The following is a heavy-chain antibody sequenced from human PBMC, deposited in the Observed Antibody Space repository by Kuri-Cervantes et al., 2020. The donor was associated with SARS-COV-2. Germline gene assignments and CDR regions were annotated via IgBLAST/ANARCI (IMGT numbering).Heavy chain of an antibody. Sequence: GGSLRLSCAASGFTFSSYAMSWVRQAPGKGLEWVAVIWYDGSNKYYADSVKGRFTISRDNSKNTLYLQMNSLRAEDTAVYYCAREYSGYDSSWFDPWGQGTLVTVSS. V-gene: IGHV3-33*08. D-gene: IGHD5-12*01. CDR1: GFTFSSYA. J-gene: IGHJ5*02. CDR2: IWYDGSNK. CDR3: AREYSGYDSSWFDP.